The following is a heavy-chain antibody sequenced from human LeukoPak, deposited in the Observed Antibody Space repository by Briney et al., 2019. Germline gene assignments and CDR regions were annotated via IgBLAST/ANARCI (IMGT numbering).Heavy chain of an antibody. CDR2: INPNSGGT. J-gene: IGHJ4*02. D-gene: IGHD3-10*01. CDR1: GYTFTGYY. V-gene: IGHV1-2*06. CDR3: ARVLYYGSGSYLFDY. Sequence: APVKVSCKASGYTFTGYYMHWVRQAPGQGLEWMGRINPNSGGTNYAQKFQGRVTMTRDTSISTAYMELSRLRSDDTAVYYCARVLYYGSGSYLFDYWGQGTLVTVSS.